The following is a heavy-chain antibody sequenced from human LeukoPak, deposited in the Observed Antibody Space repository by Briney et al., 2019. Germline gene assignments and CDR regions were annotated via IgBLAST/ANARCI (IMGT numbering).Heavy chain of an antibody. J-gene: IGHJ4*02. V-gene: IGHV3-30*02. CDR1: GFTFSSYG. D-gene: IGHD3-10*01. CDR2: ISSDGSNT. CDR3: AKDERFGEFPLGTFDC. Sequence: PGGSRRLSGAASGFTFSSYGMHWVRQAPGKGLEWVAFISSDGSNTNYADSVKGRFTVSRDNSKNTLYLQMNSLRAEDTAVYYCAKDERFGEFPLGTFDCWDQGTLVTVSS.